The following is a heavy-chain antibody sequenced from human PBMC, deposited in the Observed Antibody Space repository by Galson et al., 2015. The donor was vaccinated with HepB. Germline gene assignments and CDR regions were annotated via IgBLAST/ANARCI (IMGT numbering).Heavy chain of an antibody. CDR2: INPSGGTT. D-gene: IGHD2/OR15-2a*01. CDR1: GYTFTSYY. V-gene: IGHV1-46*01. Sequence: SVKVSCKASGYTFTSYYLHWVRQAPGQGLEWMGIINPSGGTTNYAQKFQGRVTTTRDTSTSTVYMELSSLRSEDTAVYYCARGENSFDIWGQGTMVTVSS. J-gene: IGHJ3*02. CDR3: ARGENSFDI.